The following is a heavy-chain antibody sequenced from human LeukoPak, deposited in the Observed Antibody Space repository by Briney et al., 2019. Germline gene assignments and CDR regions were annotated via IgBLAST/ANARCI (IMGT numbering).Heavy chain of an antibody. CDR2: IWYDGNNK. J-gene: IGHJ6*02. V-gene: IGHV3-33*01. CDR1: GFTFKTYG. CDR3: ARGLQNYYGLYV. Sequence: GRSLRLSCAASGFTFKTYGMHWVRQAPGKGLEWVAVIWYDGNNKYYADSVKGRFTISRDNSKSTLYLQTNTLRAEDTAVYYCARGLQNYYGLYVWGQGTTVIVSS.